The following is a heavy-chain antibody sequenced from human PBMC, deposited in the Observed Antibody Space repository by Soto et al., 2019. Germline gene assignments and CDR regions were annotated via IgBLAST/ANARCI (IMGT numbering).Heavy chain of an antibody. CDR2: ISKSTDST. CDR3: AKDSAIFGRFDY. Sequence: EVQLLESGGGLVQPGGSLRLSCAASGFTFSGYGMAWVRQSPGKGLEWVSLISKSTDSTYYADSVKGRFTISRDNSKNTLYLKMNSLRAEDTAVYYCAKDSAIFGRFDYWGQGTLVTVSS. V-gene: IGHV3-23*01. J-gene: IGHJ4*02. D-gene: IGHD3-3*01. CDR1: GFTFSGYG.